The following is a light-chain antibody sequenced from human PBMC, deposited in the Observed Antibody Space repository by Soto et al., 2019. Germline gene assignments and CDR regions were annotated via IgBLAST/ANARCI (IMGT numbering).Light chain of an antibody. CDR3: QSYDSRLSGSV. V-gene: IGLV1-40*01. CDR2: GNS. J-gene: IGLJ7*01. Sequence: QSVLTQPPSVSGAPGQRVTISCTGSSSNIGAGYDVHWYQQLPGTAPKLLIYGNSNRPSGVPDRFSGSKSGTSASLAITGLQAEDEGDYYCQSYDSRLSGSVFGGGTKLTVL. CDR1: SSNIGAGYD.